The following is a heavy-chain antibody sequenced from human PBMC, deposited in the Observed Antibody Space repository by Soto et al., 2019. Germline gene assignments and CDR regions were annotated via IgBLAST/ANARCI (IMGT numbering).Heavy chain of an antibody. V-gene: IGHV4-4*07. Sequence: SETLSHTCTVSGRSIYTYSWTWIRQPAGKGLEWIGHIYSSGSANYNPSLKSRVSMSVDTSKNQFSLKLNSVTAADTAVYYCATIVGANDYWGQG. CDR3: ATIVGANDY. D-gene: IGHD1-26*01. CDR2: IYSSGSA. CDR1: GRSIYTYS. J-gene: IGHJ4*02.